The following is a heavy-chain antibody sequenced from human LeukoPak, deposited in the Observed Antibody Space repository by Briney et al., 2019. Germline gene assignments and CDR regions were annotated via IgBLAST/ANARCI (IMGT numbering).Heavy chain of an antibody. J-gene: IGHJ4*02. V-gene: IGHV1-69*13. CDR2: IIPIFGTA. D-gene: IGHD5-18*01. Sequence: ASVKVSCKASGGTFISYAISWVRQAPGQGPEWMGGIIPIFGTANYAQKFQGRVTITADESTSTAYMELSSLRSEDTAVYYCARIYSPRDYYFDYWGQGTLVTVSS. CDR3: ARIYSPRDYYFDY. CDR1: GGTFISYA.